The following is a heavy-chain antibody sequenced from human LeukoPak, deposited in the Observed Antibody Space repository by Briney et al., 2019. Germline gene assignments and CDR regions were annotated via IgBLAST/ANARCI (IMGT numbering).Heavy chain of an antibody. V-gene: IGHV4-4*02. Sequence: SETLSLTCAVSGDAIISGNWWSWVRQPPGKGLEWIAEIHHSGNSHQIPSLKSRVTISVDKSKNQISLKLNSVTAADTAVYYCAIQMGYRCDYWGQGTLVTVSS. CDR1: GDAIISGNW. D-gene: IGHD6-13*01. CDR2: IHHSGNS. CDR3: AIQMGYRCDY. J-gene: IGHJ4*02.